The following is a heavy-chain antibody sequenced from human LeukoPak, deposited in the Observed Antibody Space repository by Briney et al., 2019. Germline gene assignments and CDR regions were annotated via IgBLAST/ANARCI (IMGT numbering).Heavy chain of an antibody. CDR1: GYSFTSYW. CDR3: ARRVGNDHGSGSYYGYWFDP. CDR2: IYPGDSDT. Sequence: GESLKISCKGSGYSFTSYWIGWVRQMPGKGLEWMGIIYPGDSDTRYSPSFQGQVTISADKSISTAYLQWSSLKASDTAMYYRARRVGNDHGSGSYYGYWFDPWGQGTLVTVSS. V-gene: IGHV5-51*01. D-gene: IGHD3-10*01. J-gene: IGHJ5*02.